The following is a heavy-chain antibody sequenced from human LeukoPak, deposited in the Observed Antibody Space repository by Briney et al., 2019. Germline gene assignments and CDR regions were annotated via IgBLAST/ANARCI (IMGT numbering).Heavy chain of an antibody. V-gene: IGHV3-7*01. CDR3: ARDIQLSFDY. CDR1: GFTYSSYS. Sequence: GGSLRLSCAASGFTYSSYSISWVRQPPGKELEWVANIKQDGRETNYIDSVKGRFTISRDNPKNTLFVQRDGVRAVYTAVNVCARDIQLSFDYWGQGTLVTVSS. J-gene: IGHJ4*02. CDR2: IKQDGRET.